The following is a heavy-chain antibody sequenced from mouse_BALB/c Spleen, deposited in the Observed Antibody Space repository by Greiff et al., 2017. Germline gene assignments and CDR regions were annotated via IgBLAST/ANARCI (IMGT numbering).Heavy chain of an antibody. V-gene: IGHV14-3*02. D-gene: IGHD2-5*01. CDR1: GFNIKDTY. J-gene: IGHJ3*01. Sequence: EVKLMESGAELVKPGASVKLSCTASGFNIKDTYMHWVKQRPEQGLEWIGRIDPANGNTKYDPKFQGKATITADTSSNTAYLQLSSLTSEDTAVYYCARGSNSFAYWGQGTLVTVSA. CDR2: IDPANGNT. CDR3: ARGSNSFAY.